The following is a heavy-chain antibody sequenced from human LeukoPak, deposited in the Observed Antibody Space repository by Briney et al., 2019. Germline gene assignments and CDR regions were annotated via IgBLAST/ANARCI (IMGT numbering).Heavy chain of an antibody. CDR3: TSSIIAAAGTGY. CDR1: GFTFSGSA. J-gene: IGHJ4*02. Sequence: GGSLRLSCAASGFTFSGSAMHWVRQASGKGLEWVGRIRSKANSYATAYAASVKGRFTISRDDSKNTAYLQMNSLKTEDTAVYYCTSSIIAAAGTGYWGQGTPVTVSS. D-gene: IGHD6-13*01. CDR2: IRSKANSYAT. V-gene: IGHV3-73*01.